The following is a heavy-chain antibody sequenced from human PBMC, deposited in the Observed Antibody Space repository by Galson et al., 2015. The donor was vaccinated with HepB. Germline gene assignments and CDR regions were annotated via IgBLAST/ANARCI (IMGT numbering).Heavy chain of an antibody. D-gene: IGHD3-3*01. Sequence: SLRLSCAASGFTFSSYGMHWVRQAPGKGLEWVAVIWYDGSNKYYTDSVKGRFTISRDNSKNTLYLQMNSLRAEDTAVYYCARSYYDFWSGYSPGAFDIWGQGTMVTVSS. CDR2: IWYDGSNK. CDR3: ARSYYDFWSGYSPGAFDI. J-gene: IGHJ3*02. CDR1: GFTFSSYG. V-gene: IGHV3-33*01.